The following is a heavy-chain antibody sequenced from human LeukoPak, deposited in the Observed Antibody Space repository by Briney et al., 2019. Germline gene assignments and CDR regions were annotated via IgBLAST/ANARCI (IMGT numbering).Heavy chain of an antibody. CDR1: GLSFNHAW. V-gene: IGHV3-21*01. CDR3: ERGGSETYYEFWSGQWSRAGNPFDY. CDR2: ISSSSSYI. D-gene: IGHD3-3*01. Sequence: GGSLRLSCAASGLSFNHAWMSWVRQAPGKGLEWVSSISSSSSYIYYADSVKGRFTISRDNAKNSLYLQMNSLRAEDTAGYYCERGGSETYYEFWSGQWSRAGNPFDYWGQGTLVTVSS. J-gene: IGHJ4*02.